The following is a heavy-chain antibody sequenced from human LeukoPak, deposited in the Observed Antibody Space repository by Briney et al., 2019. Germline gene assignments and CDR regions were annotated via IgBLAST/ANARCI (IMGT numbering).Heavy chain of an antibody. D-gene: IGHD2-21*02. J-gene: IGHJ4*02. CDR3: ARSFTTATRSHNRYYFDY. Sequence: PSETLSLTCAVYGGSFSGYYWSWIRQPPGKGLEWIGEINHSGSTNYNPSLKSRVTISVDTSKNQFSLKLSSVTAADTAVYYCARSFTTATRSHNRYYFDYWGQGTLVTVSS. CDR1: GGSFSGYY. CDR2: INHSGST. V-gene: IGHV4-34*01.